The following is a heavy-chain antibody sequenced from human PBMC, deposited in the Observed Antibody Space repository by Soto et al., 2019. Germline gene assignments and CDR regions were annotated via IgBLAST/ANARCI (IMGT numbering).Heavy chain of an antibody. CDR2: IHYSGST. V-gene: IGHV4-30-4*08. Sequence: PSETLSLTCAVYGGSFSGYYWSWIRQPPGKGLEWIGYIHYSGSTYYNPSLKSRVTISVDTSKNQFSLKLSSVTAADTAVYYCARATIVLVPAAMVSHWFDPWGQGTLVTVSS. CDR3: ARATIVLVPAAMVSHWFDP. D-gene: IGHD2-2*01. CDR1: GGSFSGYY. J-gene: IGHJ5*02.